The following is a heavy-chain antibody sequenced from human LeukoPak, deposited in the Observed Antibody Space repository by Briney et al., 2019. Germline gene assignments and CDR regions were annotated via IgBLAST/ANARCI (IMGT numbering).Heavy chain of an antibody. CDR1: GFSISNNA. CDR3: TKGDDYGANTRLPKSNWFDA. J-gene: IGHJ5*02. Sequence: GGSVTLSCAASGFSISNNAMHWVRQAPGRGLEWVAFIRYDGNNKNYADSVKGRFTISRDNSRDTLYLQMNSLRADDTAVYYCTKGDDYGANTRLPKSNWFDAWGQRTLVTVSS. V-gene: IGHV3-30*02. CDR2: IRYDGNNK. D-gene: IGHD4-23*01.